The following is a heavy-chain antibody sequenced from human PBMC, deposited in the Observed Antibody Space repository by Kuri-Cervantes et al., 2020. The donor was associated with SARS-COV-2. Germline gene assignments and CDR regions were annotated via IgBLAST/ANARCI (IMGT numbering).Heavy chain of an antibody. CDR2: ISGSGGST. V-gene: IGHV3-23*01. CDR3: AKDQRPSYYDFWSGPFDY. D-gene: IGHD3-3*01. CDR1: GFTVSSNY. J-gene: IGHJ4*02. Sequence: GESLKISCAASGFTVSSNYMSWVRQAPGKGLEWVSAISGSGGSTYYADSVKGRFTISRDNSKNTLYLQMNSLRAEDTAVYYCAKDQRPSYYDFWSGPFDYWGQGTLVTVSS.